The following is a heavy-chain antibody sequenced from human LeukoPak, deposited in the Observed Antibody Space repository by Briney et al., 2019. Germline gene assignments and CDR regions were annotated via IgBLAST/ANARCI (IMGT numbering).Heavy chain of an antibody. CDR2: INHSGST. CDR3: ATGRCVSYYDFWSGYYGAFDI. Sequence: SETLSLTCAVYGGSFSGYYWSWIRQPPGKGLEWIGEINHSGSTNYNPSLKSRVTISVDTSKNQFSLKLSSVTAADTAVYYCATGRCVSYYDFWSGYYGAFDIWGQGTMVTVSS. J-gene: IGHJ3*02. CDR1: GGSFSGYY. D-gene: IGHD3-3*01. V-gene: IGHV4-34*01.